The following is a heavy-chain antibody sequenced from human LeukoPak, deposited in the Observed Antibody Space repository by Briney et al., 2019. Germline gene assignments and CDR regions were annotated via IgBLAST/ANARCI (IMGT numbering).Heavy chain of an antibody. D-gene: IGHD5-12*01. V-gene: IGHV4-61*05. J-gene: IGHJ4*02. Sequence: LETLSLTCTVSGGSISSSSYYWGWIRQPPGKGLEWIGYIYYSGSTNYNPSLKSRVTISVDTSKNQFSLKLSSVTAADTAVYYCARGYSGYDSAFGYWGQGTLVTVSS. CDR2: IYYSGST. CDR1: GGSISSSSYY. CDR3: ARGYSGYDSAFGY.